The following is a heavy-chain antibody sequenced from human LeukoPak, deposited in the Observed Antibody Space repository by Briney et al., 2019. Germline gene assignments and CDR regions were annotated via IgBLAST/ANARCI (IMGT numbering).Heavy chain of an antibody. CDR1: GGTFSSYA. J-gene: IGHJ4*02. V-gene: IGHV1-69*01. CDR2: IIPIFGTA. D-gene: IGHD6-19*01. CDR3: ALFAVAGTYHIFDY. Sequence: ASVKVSCKASGGTFSSYAISWVRQAPGQGLEWMGGIIPIFGTANYAQKFQGRVTITADESTSTAYMELSSLRSEDTAVYYCALFAVAGTYHIFDYWGQGTLVTVSS.